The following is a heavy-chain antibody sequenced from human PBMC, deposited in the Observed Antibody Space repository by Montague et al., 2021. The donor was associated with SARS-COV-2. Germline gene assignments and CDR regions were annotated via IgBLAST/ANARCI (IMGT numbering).Heavy chain of an antibody. D-gene: IGHD2-2*01. CDR2: IYSSGNA. V-gene: IGHV4-4*07. CDR1: GGSINYYY. J-gene: IGHJ6*02. CDR3: ARVPYRLLFVPRYYGMDV. Sequence: SETLSLTCTVSGGSINYYYWHWLRQSAAKGLEWIGRIYSSGNANYSPSLKSRVTISVDTSKNQYSLKLSSATAADTAVYYCARVPYRLLFVPRYYGMDVWGQGTTVTVSS.